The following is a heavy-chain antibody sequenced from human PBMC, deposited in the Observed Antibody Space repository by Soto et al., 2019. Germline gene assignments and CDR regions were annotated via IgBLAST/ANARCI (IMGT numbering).Heavy chain of an antibody. J-gene: IGHJ4*02. CDR2: ISAYTGKA. D-gene: IGHD3-10*01. Sequence: QVQLVQSGPEVKKPGASVKVSCKTSGYVYISYGISWVRQAPGHGLEWVGWISAYTGKADYAQKFQGRVTMTTETSTSTAFLELRSLRSDDPAVYYCARDQRYYGSGSYYSDSWGQGTLVTVSS. CDR1: GYVYISYG. V-gene: IGHV1-18*04. CDR3: ARDQRYYGSGSYYSDS.